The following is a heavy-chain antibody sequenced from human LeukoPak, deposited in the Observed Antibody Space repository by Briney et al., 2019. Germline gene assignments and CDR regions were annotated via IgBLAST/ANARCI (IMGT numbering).Heavy chain of an antibody. Sequence: GGSLRLSCAASGFTFSSYAMSWVRQAPGKGLEWVSAIGGSGGSTYYADSVKGRFTISRDNSKNTLYLQMNSLRAEDTAVYYCAKADKRLRFAFDIWGQGTMVTVSS. CDR2: IGGSGGST. J-gene: IGHJ3*02. D-gene: IGHD3-16*01. V-gene: IGHV3-23*01. CDR1: GFTFSSYA. CDR3: AKADKRLRFAFDI.